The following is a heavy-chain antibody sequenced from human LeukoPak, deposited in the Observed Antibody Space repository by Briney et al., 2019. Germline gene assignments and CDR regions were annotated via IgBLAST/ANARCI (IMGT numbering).Heavy chain of an antibody. D-gene: IGHD7-27*01. V-gene: IGHV3-7*01. J-gene: IGHJ4*02. CDR1: GLTLSSYA. Sequence: QSGGSLRLSCAASGLTLSSYAMSWVRQAPGKGLEWVANINLGGSAKLYVDSVKGRFTISRDNAKNSLDLQMNSLKVEDTAVYYCAAWGKYNYWGQGTLVTVSS. CDR2: INLGGSAK. CDR3: AAWGKYNY.